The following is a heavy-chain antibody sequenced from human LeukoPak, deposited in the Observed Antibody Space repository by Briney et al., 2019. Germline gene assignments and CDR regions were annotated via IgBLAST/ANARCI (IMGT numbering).Heavy chain of an antibody. J-gene: IGHJ6*03. CDR1: GYTFTSYG. Sequence: GASVKVSCKASGYTFTSYGISWVRQAPGQGLEWMGWISAYNGNTNYAQKFQGRVTMTRNMSTSTVYMELSSLRSEDTAVYYCARGGSSSGSYYYYYYMDVWGKGTTVTVSS. D-gene: IGHD6-19*01. V-gene: IGHV1-18*01. CDR3: ARGGSSSGSYYYYYYMDV. CDR2: ISAYNGNT.